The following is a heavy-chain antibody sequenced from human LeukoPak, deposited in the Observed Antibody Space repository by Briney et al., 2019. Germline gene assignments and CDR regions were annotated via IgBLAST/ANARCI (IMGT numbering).Heavy chain of an antibody. J-gene: IGHJ4*02. V-gene: IGHV4-34*01. Sequence: SETLSLTCAVYGGSFSGYYWSWIRQPPGKGLEWIGEINHSGSTNYNPSLKSRVTISVDTSKNQFSLKLSSVTAADTAVYYCARGPKAYGSSSSSGYYFDYWGQGTLVTVSS. CDR3: ARGPKAYGSSSSSGYYFDY. CDR2: INHSGST. D-gene: IGHD6-13*01. CDR1: GGSFSGYY.